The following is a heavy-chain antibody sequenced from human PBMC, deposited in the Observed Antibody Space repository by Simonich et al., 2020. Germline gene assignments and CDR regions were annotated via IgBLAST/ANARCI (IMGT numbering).Heavy chain of an antibody. Sequence: EVQLVESGGGLVQPGGSLRLSCAASGFTFSSYWMSWVRQAPGKGLEWVANIKQDGSEKYYGDYVKGRFTISRDNAKNSLYLQMNSLRAEDTAVYYCARDREVYGSGSYYNYWGQGTLVTVSS. CDR3: ARDREVYGSGSYYNY. CDR2: IKQDGSEK. CDR1: GFTFSSYW. J-gene: IGHJ4*02. D-gene: IGHD3-10*01. V-gene: IGHV3-7*01.